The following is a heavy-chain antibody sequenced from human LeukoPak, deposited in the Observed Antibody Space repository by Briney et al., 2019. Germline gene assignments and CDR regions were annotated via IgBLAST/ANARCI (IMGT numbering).Heavy chain of an antibody. CDR2: ISDSGATI. J-gene: IGHJ4*02. V-gene: IGHV3-23*01. CDR3: AKIRAARPGY. D-gene: IGHD6-6*01. CDR1: GFTFSRYG. Sequence: GGSLRLSCTASGFTFSRYGMNWVRQAPGKGLEWVSGISDSGATIYYADSVKGRFTISRDNSKNTLYLQMHSLRPEDTAIYYCAKIRAARPGYWGQGTLVTVSS.